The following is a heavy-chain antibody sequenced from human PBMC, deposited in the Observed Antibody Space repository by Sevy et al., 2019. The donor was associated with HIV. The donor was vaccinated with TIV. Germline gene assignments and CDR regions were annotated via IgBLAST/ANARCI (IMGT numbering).Heavy chain of an antibody. Sequence: GGSLRLSCAASGFTFSYYNMNWVRQAPGKGLEWVSSISSGSSYIFYVDSVKGGFTISSDNAKDSLFLQMNSLRAEDTAVYYCARNLDYYASGPPDSWGRGTLVTVSS. V-gene: IGHV3-21*01. D-gene: IGHD3-10*01. CDR3: ARNLDYYASGPPDS. CDR1: GFTFSYYN. CDR2: ISSGSSYI. J-gene: IGHJ4*02.